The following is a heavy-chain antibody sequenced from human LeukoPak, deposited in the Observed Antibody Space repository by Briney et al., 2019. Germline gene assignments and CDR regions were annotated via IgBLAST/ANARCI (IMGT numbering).Heavy chain of an antibody. CDR3: ASDGLTPFDN. D-gene: IGHD3-16*01. V-gene: IGHV1-8*01. J-gene: IGHJ4*02. Sequence: ASVKVSCKASGHTSTSYDINWVRQATGQGLEWLGWVNPNTGNTGSAQKFQGRLTMTRDASISTVYMELSSLTTEDTAVYYCASDGLTPFDNWGQGTLVTVST. CDR1: GHTSTSYD. CDR2: VNPNTGNT.